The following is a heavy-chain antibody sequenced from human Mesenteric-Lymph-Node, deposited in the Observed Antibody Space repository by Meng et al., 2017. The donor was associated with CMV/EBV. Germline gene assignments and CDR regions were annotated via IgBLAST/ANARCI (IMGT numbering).Heavy chain of an antibody. V-gene: IGHV3-53*05. CDR2: IYTGDKT. Sequence: GESLKISCAASGFTVISNYMSWVRQAPGKGLEWVSLIYTGDKTFYADSVRGRFAISRDIFKNTLYLQITTLRPEDTAVYYCARGGSNSLGDEGFDFWGQGTMVTVSS. CDR1: GFTVISNY. D-gene: IGHD1-26*01. CDR3: ARGGSNSLGDEGFDF. J-gene: IGHJ3*01.